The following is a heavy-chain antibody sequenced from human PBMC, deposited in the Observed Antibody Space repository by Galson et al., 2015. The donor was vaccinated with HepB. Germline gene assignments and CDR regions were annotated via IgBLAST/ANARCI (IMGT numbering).Heavy chain of an antibody. V-gene: IGHV3-30-3*01. CDR1: GFTFSSYA. CDR2: ISYDGSNK. CDR3: ARTGDQSPLYYYGMDV. D-gene: IGHD3-10*01. J-gene: IGHJ6*02. Sequence: SLRLSCAASGFTFSSYAMHWVRQAPGKGLEWVAVISYDGSNKYYADSVKGRFTISRDNSKNTLYLQMNSLRAEDTAVYYCARTGDQSPLYYYGMDVWGQGTTVTVSS.